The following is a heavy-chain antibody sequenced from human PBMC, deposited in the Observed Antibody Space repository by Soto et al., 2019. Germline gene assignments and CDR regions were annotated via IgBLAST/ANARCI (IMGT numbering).Heavy chain of an antibody. V-gene: IGHV3-23*01. D-gene: IGHD2-8*01. J-gene: IGHJ4*02. Sequence: EVQLLESGGALVQPGGSLRLSCAASGFAFNSYAMTWVRQAPGKGLQWVSSVSGDDGSTYYADSVKGRFTISRDNSNNTLYLQVNSLRVEDTAVYYCTTRARAGGWCYFENWGQGTLVTVSS. CDR2: VSGDDGST. CDR1: GFAFNSYA. CDR3: TTRARAGGWCYFEN.